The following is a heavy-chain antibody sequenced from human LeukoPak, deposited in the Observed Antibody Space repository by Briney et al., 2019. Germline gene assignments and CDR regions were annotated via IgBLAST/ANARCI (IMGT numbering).Heavy chain of an antibody. CDR2: ISSSSSYI. J-gene: IGHJ4*02. D-gene: IGHD2-21*02. V-gene: IGHV3-21*01. Sequence: GGSLRLSCAASGFTFSSYSMNWVRQAPGKGLEWVSSISSSSSYIYYADSVKGRFTISRDNAKNSLYLQMNSLRAEDTAVYYCARDRRPYCGGDCYNVDYWGQGTPVTVSS. CDR1: GFTFSSYS. CDR3: ARDRRPYCGGDCYNVDY.